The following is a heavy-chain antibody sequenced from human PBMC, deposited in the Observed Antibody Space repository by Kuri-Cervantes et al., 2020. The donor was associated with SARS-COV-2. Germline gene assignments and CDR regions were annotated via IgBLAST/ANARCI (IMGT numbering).Heavy chain of an antibody. J-gene: IGHJ6*03. D-gene: IGHD4-17*01. CDR2: INPNSGGT. Sequence: ASVKVSCKASGYTFTGYYMHWVRQAPGQGLEWTGWINPNSGGTNYAQKFQGRVTMTRDTSISTAYMELSRLRSDDTAVYYCARDYGDHFNGYYYYYMDVWGKGTAVTVSS. CDR1: GYTFTGYY. CDR3: ARDYGDHFNGYYYYYMDV. V-gene: IGHV1-2*02.